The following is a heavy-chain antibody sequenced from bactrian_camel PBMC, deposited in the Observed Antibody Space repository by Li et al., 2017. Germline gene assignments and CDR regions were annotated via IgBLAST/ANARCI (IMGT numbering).Heavy chain of an antibody. CDR3: AAPPHLYTYCNLDPTAYRH. J-gene: IGHJ4*01. Sequence: HVQLVESGGGSVQSGGSLRLTCTHSGYVSSRHCMGWYRQTPGKAREGIAGIRRDGDTYYVDSVKGRFTISQDNAKSTLYLQIDSLRPEDTAMYFCAAPPHLYTYCNLDPTAYRHWGQGTQVTVS. V-gene: IGHV3S53*01. CDR1: GYVSSRHC. D-gene: IGHD3*01. CDR2: IRRDGDT.